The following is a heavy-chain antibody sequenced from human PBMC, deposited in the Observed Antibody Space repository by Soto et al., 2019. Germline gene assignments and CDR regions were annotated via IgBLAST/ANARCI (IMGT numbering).Heavy chain of an antibody. V-gene: IGHV4-31*03. D-gene: IGHD1-26*01. Sequence: SETLSLTCTVPGGSISSGGYYWSWIRQHPGKGLEWIGYIYYSGSTYYNPSLKSRVTISVDTSKNQFSLKLSSVTAADTAVYYCARDRETYLDYWGQGTLVTVSS. CDR3: ARDRETYLDY. CDR2: IYYSGST. CDR1: GGSISSGGYY. J-gene: IGHJ4*02.